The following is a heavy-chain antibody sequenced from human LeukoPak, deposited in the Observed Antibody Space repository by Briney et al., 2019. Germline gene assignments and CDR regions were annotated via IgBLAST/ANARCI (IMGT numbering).Heavy chain of an antibody. J-gene: IGHJ4*02. CDR2: TYNDGGT. V-gene: IGHV3-53*01. Sequence: GGSLRLSCAASAFTVSSNYMSWVRQAPGKGLEWVSVTYNDGGTYYADSVKGRFTISRDNSKNTLYLQMSSLRAEDTAVYYCARGSSNWYVAVWGQGTLVTVPS. CDR1: AFTVSSNY. D-gene: IGHD6-13*01. CDR3: ARGSSNWYVAV.